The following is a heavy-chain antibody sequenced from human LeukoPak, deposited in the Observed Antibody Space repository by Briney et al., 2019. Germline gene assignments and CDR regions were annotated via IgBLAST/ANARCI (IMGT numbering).Heavy chain of an antibody. CDR1: GFIFIDYG. D-gene: IGHD1/OR15-1a*01. CDR3: AKEGTASKPSDLDY. J-gene: IGHJ4*02. V-gene: IGHV3-30*02. Sequence: PGGSLRLSCAASGFIFIDYGMHWVRQAPGKGLEWVTFIRYDGTNKYYADSVKGRFTISRDNSRNTLYLQMNSLSSEDTAIYYCAKEGTASKPSDLDYWGQGTLVTVSS. CDR2: IRYDGTNK.